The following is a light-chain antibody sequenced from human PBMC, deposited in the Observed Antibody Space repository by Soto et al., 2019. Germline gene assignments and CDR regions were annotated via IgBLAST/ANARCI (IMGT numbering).Light chain of an antibody. CDR1: NSDIGASNS. CDR2: EVT. Sequence: QSVLTQPPSASGSPGQSVTISCAGSNSDIGASNSVSWYQQHPCKAPKLLISEVTKRPSGVPDRFSGSKSGNTASLTVSGLQAEDEADYYCGSKAGSNKHVVFGGGTKLTVL. V-gene: IGLV2-8*01. CDR3: GSKAGSNKHVV. J-gene: IGLJ2*01.